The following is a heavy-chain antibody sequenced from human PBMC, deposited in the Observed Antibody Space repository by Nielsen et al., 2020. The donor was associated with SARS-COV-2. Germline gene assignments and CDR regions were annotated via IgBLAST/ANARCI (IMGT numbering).Heavy chain of an antibody. CDR3: ARDQTLGYSSSEFDP. V-gene: IGHV3-7*01. Sequence: GGSLRLSCAASGFTFSSYWMSWVRQAPGKGLEWVANIKQDGSEKYYVDSVKGRFTISRDNAKNSLYLQMNSLRAEDTAVYYCARDQTLGYSSSEFDPWGQGTLVTVSS. J-gene: IGHJ5*02. D-gene: IGHD6-13*01. CDR1: GFTFSSYW. CDR2: IKQDGSEK.